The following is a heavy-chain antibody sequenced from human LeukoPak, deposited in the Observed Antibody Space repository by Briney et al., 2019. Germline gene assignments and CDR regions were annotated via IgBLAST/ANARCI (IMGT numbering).Heavy chain of an antibody. CDR1: GFPFSSYG. J-gene: IGHJ6*02. D-gene: IGHD6-13*01. Sequence: GGSLRLSCAASGFPFSSYGMHWVRQAPGKGLEWVAVISYEGSNKYYADSVKGRFTISRDDSKNTLYLQMNSLRAEDTAVYYCAKDWAAAGTGYYYYYYGMDVWGQGTTVTVSS. CDR3: AKDWAAAGTGYYYYYYGMDV. V-gene: IGHV3-30*18. CDR2: ISYEGSNK.